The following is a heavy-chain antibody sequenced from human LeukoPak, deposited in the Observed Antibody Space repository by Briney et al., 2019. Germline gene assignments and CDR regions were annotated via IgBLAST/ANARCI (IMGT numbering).Heavy chain of an antibody. Sequence: ASVKVSCTASGGTFSSYAISWVRQAPGQGLEWMGGIIPIFGTANYAQKSQGRVTITTDESTSTAYMELSSLRSEDTAVYYCAREAGATGLDYWGQGTLVTVSS. CDR1: GGTFSSYA. V-gene: IGHV1-69*05. J-gene: IGHJ4*02. CDR2: IIPIFGTA. D-gene: IGHD1-26*01. CDR3: AREAGATGLDY.